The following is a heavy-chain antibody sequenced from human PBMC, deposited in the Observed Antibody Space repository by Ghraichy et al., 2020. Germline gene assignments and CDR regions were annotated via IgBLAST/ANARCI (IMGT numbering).Heavy chain of an antibody. CDR3: ARDQLGIVRAPVDS. J-gene: IGHJ4*02. CDR1: GYTFTSHG. Sequence: ASVKVSCKASGYTFTSHGISWVRQAPGQGLEWMGGISAYNGNTNYAQKLQGRVTMTTDTSTRTAYMELRSLRSDDTAVYYCARDQLGIVRAPVDSWCQGTLVTVRS. V-gene: IGHV1-18*04. CDR2: ISAYNGNT. D-gene: IGHD1-26*01.